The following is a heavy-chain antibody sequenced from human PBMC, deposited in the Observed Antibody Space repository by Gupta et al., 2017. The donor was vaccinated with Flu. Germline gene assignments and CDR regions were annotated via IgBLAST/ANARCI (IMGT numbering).Heavy chain of an antibody. CDR1: GFSISSGYY. D-gene: IGHD3-16*01. V-gene: IGHV4-38-2*02. CDR2: IYFAGDT. J-gene: IGHJ3*01. CDR3: ARDTLYNYGAFDL. Sequence: QVHLQESGPGLVKPSETLSLTCAVSGFSISSGYYWGWIRQPPGKGLEWIGSIYFAGDTYYNPSLKSRVTISVDTSNNRLSLKLNSVTAADTAVYYCARDTLYNYGAFDLWSQGTMVTISA.